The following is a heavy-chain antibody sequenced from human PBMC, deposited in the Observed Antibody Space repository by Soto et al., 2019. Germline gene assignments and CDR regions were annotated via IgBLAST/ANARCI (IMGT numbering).Heavy chain of an antibody. CDR1: GYTLTSYG. Sequence: GASVKVSCKASGYTLTSYGISWVRQAPGQGLEWMGWISAYNGNTNYAQKLQGRVTMTTDTSTSTAYMELRSLRSDDTAVYYCARDPPQLGYCSSTSCPWLDYWGQGTLVTVSS. V-gene: IGHV1-18*01. J-gene: IGHJ4*02. CDR2: ISAYNGNT. CDR3: ARDPPQLGYCSSTSCPWLDY. D-gene: IGHD2-2*01.